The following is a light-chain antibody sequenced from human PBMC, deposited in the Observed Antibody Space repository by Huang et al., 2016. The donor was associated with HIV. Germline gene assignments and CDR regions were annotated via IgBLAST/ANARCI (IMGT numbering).Light chain of an antibody. V-gene: IGKV3-15*01. CDR1: QSISDN. J-gene: IGKJ1*01. CDR2: GAC. Sequence: EIVMTQSPATLSVSPGERATLTCRASQSISDNLAGYQQKTGQPPRRLIYGACRRALGLPDRFSGSGSGTEFTLTINSLQSEDFAFYYCQQYNDWPRTFGQGTKVDIK. CDR3: QQYNDWPRT.